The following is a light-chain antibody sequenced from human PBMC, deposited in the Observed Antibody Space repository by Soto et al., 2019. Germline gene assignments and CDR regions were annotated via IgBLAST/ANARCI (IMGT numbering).Light chain of an antibody. V-gene: IGLV2-14*01. Sequence: QSALTQPASVSGSPGQSITISCTGTSSDIGAHTYVSWFQQHPGKVPKVIIYNVSTRPSGISDRCSGSKSGNTASLTISGLQAEDKADYYCSSYAGGFVVFGGGTKLTVL. CDR1: SSDIGAHTY. CDR2: NVS. CDR3: SSYAGGFVV. J-gene: IGLJ2*01.